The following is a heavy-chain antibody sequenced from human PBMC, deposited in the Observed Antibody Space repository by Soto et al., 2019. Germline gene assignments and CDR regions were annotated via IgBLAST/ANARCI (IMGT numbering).Heavy chain of an antibody. J-gene: IGHJ3*02. V-gene: IGHV3-33*01. CDR3: ARDQGQGYYDSSAYYRGAFDI. CDR2: IWYDGSNK. D-gene: IGHD3-22*01. CDR1: GFTFSSYG. Sequence: PGGSLRLSCASSGFTFSSYGMHWVRQAPGKGLEWVAVIWYDGSNKYYADSVKGRFTISRDNSKNTLYLQMNSLRAEDTAVYYCARDQGQGYYDSSAYYRGAFDIWGQGTMVTVSS.